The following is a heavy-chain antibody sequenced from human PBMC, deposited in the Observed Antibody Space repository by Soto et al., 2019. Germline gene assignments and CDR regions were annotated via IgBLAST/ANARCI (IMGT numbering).Heavy chain of an antibody. V-gene: IGHV1-2*02. CDR3: AREASPQHYNNYGMDV. J-gene: IGHJ6*02. CDR1: GYTFTGYY. CDR2: INPNSGGT. Sequence: ASVKVSCKASGYTFTGYYMHWVRQAPGQGLEWMGWINPNSGGTNYAQKFQGRVTMTSDTSISTAYMELSRLRSDDTAVYYCAREASPQHYNNYGMDVWGQGTTVTVSS.